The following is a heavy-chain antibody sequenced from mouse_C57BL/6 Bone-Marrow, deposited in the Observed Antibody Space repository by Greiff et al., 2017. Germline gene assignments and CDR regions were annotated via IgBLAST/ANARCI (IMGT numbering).Heavy chain of an antibody. Sequence: VQVVESGAELVRPGASVTLSCKASGYTFTDYEMHWVKQTPVHGLEWIGAIDPETGGTAYNQKFKGKAILTADKSSSTAYMELRSLTSEDSAVYYGTGEGYYGSSLFAYWGQGTLVTVSA. CDR2: IDPETGGT. V-gene: IGHV1-15*01. CDR1: GYTFTDYE. D-gene: IGHD1-1*01. J-gene: IGHJ3*01. CDR3: TGEGYYGSSLFAY.